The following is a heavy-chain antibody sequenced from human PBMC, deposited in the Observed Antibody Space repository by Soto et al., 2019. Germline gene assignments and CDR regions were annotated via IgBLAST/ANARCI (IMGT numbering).Heavy chain of an antibody. J-gene: IGHJ6*02. Sequence: QLQLQETGSGLVRPSQTLSLTCAVSGGSLSSGGYSWSWIRLPPGKGLEWIGYIYHSETTNYNPSITRRVTISVDRSKTQLSLKLKSVTPAATAVYYCARAARSTTTYGLDVWGHGTTVTVSS. V-gene: IGHV4-30-2*01. D-gene: IGHD4-4*01. CDR2: IYHSETT. CDR1: GGSLSSGGYS. CDR3: ARAARSTTTYGLDV.